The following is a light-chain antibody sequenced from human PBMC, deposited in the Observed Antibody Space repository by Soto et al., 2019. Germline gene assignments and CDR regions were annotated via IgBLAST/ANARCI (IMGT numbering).Light chain of an antibody. J-gene: IGKJ5*01. V-gene: IGKV3-11*01. CDR3: QQRSNYPIT. Sequence: EIVLTQSPDTLSLSPGERATLSCRASQIVSSYLAWYQQKPGQAPRLLIYDASDRATGSPARFSGSGSGTDFTLTISSLEPEDFAVYYCQQRSNYPITFGQGTRLEI. CDR2: DAS. CDR1: QIVSSY.